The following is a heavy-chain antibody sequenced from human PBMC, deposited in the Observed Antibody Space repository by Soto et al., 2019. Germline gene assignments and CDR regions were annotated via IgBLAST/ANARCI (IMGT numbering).Heavy chain of an antibody. V-gene: IGHV4-59*06. CDR3: ARQDEGATTSEIGTIDYYYGMDV. CDR2: IYYSGST. D-gene: IGHD1-26*01. CDR1: GGSISSYY. Sequence: PSETLSLTCTVSGGSISSYYWTWIRQPPGKGLEWIGYIYYSGSTYYNPSLKSRVTISVDTSKNQFSLKLSSVTAADTAVYYCARQDEGATTSEIGTIDYYYGMDVWGQGTTVTVSS. J-gene: IGHJ6*02.